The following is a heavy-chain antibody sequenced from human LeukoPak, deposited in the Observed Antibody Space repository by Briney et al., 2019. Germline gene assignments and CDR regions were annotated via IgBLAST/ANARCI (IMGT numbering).Heavy chain of an antibody. Sequence: SETLSLTCTVSGGSISSSSYSWGWIRQPPGKGPEWIGSIYYSGSTYYNPSLKSRVTISVDTSKNQFSLKLSSVTAADTAVYYCARHGSSYGYYYWGQGTLVTVSS. D-gene: IGHD5-18*01. J-gene: IGHJ4*02. V-gene: IGHV4-39*01. CDR2: IYYSGST. CDR3: ARHGSSYGYYY. CDR1: GGSISSSSYS.